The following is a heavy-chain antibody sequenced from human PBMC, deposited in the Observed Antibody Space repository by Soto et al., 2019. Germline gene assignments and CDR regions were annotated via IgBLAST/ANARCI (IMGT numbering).Heavy chain of an antibody. Sequence: SLRLSCAVSGFTFSDYAIHWVRQAPGKGLEWMAVISYDGSNNDYADSVKGRFTISRDNSKNTVFLRMNSLRTDDTAVYYCARDSAAVGNFDSWGQGTLVTVSS. V-gene: IGHV3-30-3*01. D-gene: IGHD6-13*01. CDR2: ISYDGSNN. CDR3: ARDSAAVGNFDS. CDR1: GFTFSDYA. J-gene: IGHJ4*02.